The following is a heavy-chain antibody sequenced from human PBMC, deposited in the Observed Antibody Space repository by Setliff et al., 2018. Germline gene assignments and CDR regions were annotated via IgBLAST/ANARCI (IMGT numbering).Heavy chain of an antibody. CDR3: ARDLFFRKIAVAGTFDY. CDR2: INAGNGNT. Sequence: ASVKVSCKASGYTFTSYAMHWVRQAPGQRLEWMGWINAGNGNTKYSQKFQGRATITRDTSASTAYMELSSLRSEDTAVYYCARDLFFRKIAVAGTFDYWGQGMLVTVSS. V-gene: IGHV1-3*01. J-gene: IGHJ4*02. D-gene: IGHD6-19*01. CDR1: GYTFTSYA.